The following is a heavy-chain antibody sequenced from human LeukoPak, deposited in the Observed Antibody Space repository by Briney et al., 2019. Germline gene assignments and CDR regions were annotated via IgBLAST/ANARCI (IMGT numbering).Heavy chain of an antibody. CDR1: GGSISSSSYY. Sequence: SETLSLTCTVSGGSISSSSYYWGWIRQPPGKGLEWIGSIYYSGSTYYNPSLKSRVTISVDTSKNQFSLKLSSVTAADTAVYYCARHAPYSSSFDWGQGTLVTVSS. CDR3: ARHAPYSSSFD. V-gene: IGHV4-39*01. D-gene: IGHD6-13*01. CDR2: IYYSGST. J-gene: IGHJ1*01.